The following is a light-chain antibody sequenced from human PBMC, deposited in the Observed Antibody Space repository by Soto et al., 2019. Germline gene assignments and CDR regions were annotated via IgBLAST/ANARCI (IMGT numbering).Light chain of an antibody. J-gene: IGLJ1*01. CDR2: DVS. CDR1: SSDVGTYDF. Sequence: QSALTQPRSVSGSPGQSVTISCTGTSSDVGTYDFVSWYQQHPGKAPRLMIFDVSERPSGVPDRFSGSKSRNTASLTISGLQAEDEADYYCCLYAVTFYVFGTGTKGTVL. CDR3: CLYAVTFYV. V-gene: IGLV2-11*01.